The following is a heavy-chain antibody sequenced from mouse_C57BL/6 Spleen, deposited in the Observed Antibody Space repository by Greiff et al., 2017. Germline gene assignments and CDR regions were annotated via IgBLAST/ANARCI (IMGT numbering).Heavy chain of an antibody. CDR2: IYPGDGDT. Sequence: QVQLQQSGAELVKPGASVKISCKASGYAFSSYWMNWVKQRPGKGLEWIGQIYPGDGDTTYNGKCKGKATLTADKSSSTAYMQRSSLTSEDSAVYFCARWERRGCFAYWGQGTLATVSA. J-gene: IGHJ3*01. V-gene: IGHV1-80*01. CDR1: GYAFSSYW. D-gene: IGHD2-12*01. CDR3: ARWERRGCFAY.